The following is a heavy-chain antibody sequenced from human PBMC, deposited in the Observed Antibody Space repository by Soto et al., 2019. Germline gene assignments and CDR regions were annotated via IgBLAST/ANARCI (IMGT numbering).Heavy chain of an antibody. CDR3: ARASQYSSGWYSAFDI. Sequence: ASVTVSCKASGGTFSSYAISWVRQAPGQGLEWMGGIIPIFGTANYAQKFQGRVTITADESTSTAYMELSSLRSEDTAVYYCARASQYSSGWYSAFDIWGQGTMVTVSS. CDR2: IIPIFGTA. D-gene: IGHD6-19*01. CDR1: GGTFSSYA. V-gene: IGHV1-69*13. J-gene: IGHJ3*02.